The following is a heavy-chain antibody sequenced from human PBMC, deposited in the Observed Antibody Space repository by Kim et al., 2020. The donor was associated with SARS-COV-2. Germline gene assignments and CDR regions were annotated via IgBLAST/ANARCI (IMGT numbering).Heavy chain of an antibody. CDR1: GGSFSGYY. D-gene: IGHD3-10*01. Sequence: SETLSLTCAVYGGSFSGYYWSWIRQPPGKGLEWIGEINHSGSTNYNPSLKSRVTISVDTSKNQFSLKLSSVTAADTAVYYCARGLKNMVRGRYFQHWGQGTLVTVSS. CDR2: INHSGST. J-gene: IGHJ1*01. V-gene: IGHV4-34*01. CDR3: ARGLKNMVRGRYFQH.